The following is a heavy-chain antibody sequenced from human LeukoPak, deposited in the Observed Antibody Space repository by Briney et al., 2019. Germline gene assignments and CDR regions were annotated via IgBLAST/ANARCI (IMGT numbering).Heavy chain of an antibody. Sequence: GASVEVSCTASGGTFSSYAISWVRQAPGQGLEWMGGIIPIFGTANYAQKFQGRVTITTDESTSTAYMELSSLRSEDTAVYYCAREVPAAIGNYYYYYMDVWGKGTTVTVSS. CDR3: AREVPAAIGNYYYYYMDV. CDR1: GGTFSSYA. D-gene: IGHD2-2*02. CDR2: IIPIFGTA. J-gene: IGHJ6*03. V-gene: IGHV1-69*05.